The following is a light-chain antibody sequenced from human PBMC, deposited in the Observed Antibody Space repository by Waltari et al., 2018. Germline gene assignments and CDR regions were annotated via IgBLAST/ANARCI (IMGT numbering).Light chain of an antibody. Sequence: QSALTQPASVSGSPGQSITISYTGTRSNVGRYNYVSWYQQHPGKAPKLLIYHASNRPSGVPSRFSGSKSGNTASLTISGLQAADEAHYYCNSYASNSNGLFGGGTKLTIL. CDR1: RSNVGRYNY. CDR2: HAS. V-gene: IGLV2-14*03. CDR3: NSYASNSNGL. J-gene: IGLJ2*01.